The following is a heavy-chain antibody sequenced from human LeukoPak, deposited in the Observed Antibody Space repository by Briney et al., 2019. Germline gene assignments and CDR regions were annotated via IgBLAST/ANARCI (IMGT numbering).Heavy chain of an antibody. Sequence: PSETLSLTCAVSGYSTSTGYNWGWIRQSPGKGLEWIGSISHSGSTYYNPSLKSRVTISLDTSNNEFSLSLSSVTAADTALYFCARGYYGSGSYYKGNYFDYWGQGTLVTVSS. D-gene: IGHD3-10*01. J-gene: IGHJ4*02. CDR3: ARGYYGSGSYYKGNYFDY. V-gene: IGHV4-38-2*01. CDR2: ISHSGST. CDR1: GYSTSTGYN.